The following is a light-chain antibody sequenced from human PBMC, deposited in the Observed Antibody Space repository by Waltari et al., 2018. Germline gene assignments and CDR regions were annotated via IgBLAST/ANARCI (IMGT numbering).Light chain of an antibody. CDR1: QSVSSSY. V-gene: IGKV3-20*01. CDR2: GAS. CDR3: QQYGNSRGS. J-gene: IGKJ2*03. Sequence: EIVLTQSPGTLSLSPGEGATLSCRASQSVSSSYLAWYQQKPGQAPRLLIYGASNRATDNPDRFTGSGSGTDFTLTINRLEPEDFAVYYCQQYGNSRGSFGQGTKLEIK.